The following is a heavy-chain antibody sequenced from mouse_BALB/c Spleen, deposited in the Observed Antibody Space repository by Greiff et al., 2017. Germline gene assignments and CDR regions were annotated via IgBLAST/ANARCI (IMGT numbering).Heavy chain of an antibody. CDR3: ARGADYDDYAMDY. CDR2: INPSNGRT. J-gene: IGHJ4*01. D-gene: IGHD2-4*01. CDR1: GYTFTSYW. Sequence: QVQLQQPGAELVKPGASVKLSCKASGYTFTSYWMHWVKQRPGQGLEWIGEINPSNGRTNYNEKFKSKATLTVDKSSSTAYMQLSSLTSEDSAVYYCARGADYDDYAMDYWGQGTSVTVSS. V-gene: IGHV1S81*02.